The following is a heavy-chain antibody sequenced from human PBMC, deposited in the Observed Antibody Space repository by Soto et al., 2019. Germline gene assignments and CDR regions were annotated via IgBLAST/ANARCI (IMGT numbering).Heavy chain of an antibody. J-gene: IGHJ4*02. V-gene: IGHV1-2*04. CDR1: GYTFTGYY. Sequence: ASVKVSCKASGYTFTGYYMHWVRQAPGQGLEWMGGINPKSGETNYAQKFQGWVTMTEDTSISTAYMELSRLRSEDTAVYYCATLLGVSDYWGQGTLVTVSS. CDR3: ATLLGVSDY. CDR2: INPKSGET. D-gene: IGHD1-26*01.